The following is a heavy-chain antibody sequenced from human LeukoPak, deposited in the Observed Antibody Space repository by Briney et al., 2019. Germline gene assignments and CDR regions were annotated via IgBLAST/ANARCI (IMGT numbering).Heavy chain of an antibody. J-gene: IGHJ5*02. CDR2: ISAYNGNT. CDR1: GYTFTSYG. V-gene: IGHV1-18*01. D-gene: IGHD3-3*01. CDR3: ARVLVPYYDFWSGHINWFDP. Sequence: ASVKVSCKASGYTFTSYGISWVRQAPGQGLEWMGWISAYNGNTNYAQKLQGRVTMTTDTSTSTAYMELRSLRSDDTAVYYCARVLVPYYDFWSGHINWFDPWGQGTQVTVSS.